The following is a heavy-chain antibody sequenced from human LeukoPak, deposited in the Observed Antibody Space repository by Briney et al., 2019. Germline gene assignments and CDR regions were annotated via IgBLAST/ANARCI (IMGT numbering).Heavy chain of an antibody. D-gene: IGHD3-22*01. V-gene: IGHV4-4*02. CDR1: GGSISSSNW. J-gene: IGHJ4*02. CDR2: IYYSGST. Sequence: PSETLSLTCAVSGGSISSSNWWSWVRQPPGKGLEWIGEIYYSGSTNYNPSLKSRVTISVDKSKNQFSLKLSSVTAADTAVYYCARGDDSSGYYFSLWGQGTLVTVSS. CDR3: ARGDDSSGYYFSL.